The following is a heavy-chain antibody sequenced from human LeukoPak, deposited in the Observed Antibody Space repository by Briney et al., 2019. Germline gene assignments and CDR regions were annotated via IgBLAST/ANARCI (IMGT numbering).Heavy chain of an antibody. CDR3: ARILEGDDY. CDR2: ISSGSSTI. D-gene: IGHD3-16*01. V-gene: IGHV3-48*02. Sequence: PGGSLRLSCAASGFTFSRYNMNWVRQAPGKGLEWISYISSGSSTIYYADSVKGRFTISRDNAKNSLYLQMNSLRDEDTAVYYCARILEGDDYWGQGTLVAVSS. CDR1: GFTFSRYN. J-gene: IGHJ4*02.